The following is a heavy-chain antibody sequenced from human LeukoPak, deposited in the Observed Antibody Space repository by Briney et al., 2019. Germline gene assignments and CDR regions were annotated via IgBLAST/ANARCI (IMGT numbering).Heavy chain of an antibody. Sequence: PSETLSLICSVFGGSFSRYLWGRIRQPPGRGLEWIGEIKHSGSTNYNPSLKSRATMSVDTSKNQVSLRLNSVTAADTSVYYCAGREDGYKNPFDYWGQGTLVTVSS. CDR3: AGREDGYKNPFDY. D-gene: IGHD5-24*01. CDR2: IKHSGST. CDR1: GGSFSRYL. J-gene: IGHJ4*02. V-gene: IGHV4-34*01.